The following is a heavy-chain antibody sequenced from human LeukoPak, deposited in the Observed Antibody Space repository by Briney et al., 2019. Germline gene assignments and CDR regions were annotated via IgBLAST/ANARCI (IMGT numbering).Heavy chain of an antibody. D-gene: IGHD3-10*01. CDR1: GFTFSSYA. Sequence: GGSLRLSCAASGFTFSSYAMHWVRQAPGKGLEWVSIISYDGSDEKFADSVKGRFTISRDNSKNMVFLQMNSLRAEDTAVYYCARDQGATLVRGVTPYLDYWGQGTLVSVSS. J-gene: IGHJ4*02. CDR3: ARDQGATLVRGVTPYLDY. V-gene: IGHV3-30*04. CDR2: ISYDGSDE.